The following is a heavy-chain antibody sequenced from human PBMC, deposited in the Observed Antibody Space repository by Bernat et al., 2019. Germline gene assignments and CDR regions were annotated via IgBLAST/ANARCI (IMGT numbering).Heavy chain of an antibody. J-gene: IGHJ4*02. V-gene: IGHV4-39*01. Sequence: QLQLQESGPGLVKPSETLSLTCTVSGGSISSSSYYWGWIRQPPGKGLEWIGSIYYSGSTYYNPSLKSRVTISVDTSKNQFSLKLSSVTAADTAVYYCASGGYSGYDPFDYWGQGTLVTVSS. D-gene: IGHD5-12*01. CDR1: GGSISSSSYY. CDR2: IYYSGST. CDR3: ASGGYSGYDPFDY.